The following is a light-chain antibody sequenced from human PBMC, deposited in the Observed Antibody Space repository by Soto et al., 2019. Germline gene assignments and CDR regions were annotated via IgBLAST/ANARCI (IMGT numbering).Light chain of an antibody. CDR3: QQSNSFPFT. Sequence: DIQMTQSPSSVSASVGDRVTITCRASQDIGIWLAWYQQKPEKAPKLLIYAASSLQGGVPSRFSGSGSGTDFTLTISSLQPEDFATYYCQQSNSFPFTFGPGTKVDIK. CDR2: AAS. V-gene: IGKV1-12*01. CDR1: QDIGIW. J-gene: IGKJ3*01.